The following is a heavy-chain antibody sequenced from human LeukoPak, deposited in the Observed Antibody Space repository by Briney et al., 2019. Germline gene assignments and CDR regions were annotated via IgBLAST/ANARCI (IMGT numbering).Heavy chain of an antibody. Sequence: ASVKVSCKASGYTFTGYYMHWVRQAPGQGLEWMGWINPNSGGTNYAQKFQGRVTMTRDTSISTAYMELSRLRSDDTAVYYCARERGPQGGSCIFDYWGQGTLVTVSS. CDR2: INPNSGGT. V-gene: IGHV1-2*02. J-gene: IGHJ4*02. CDR3: ARERGPQGGSCIFDY. CDR1: GYTFTGYY. D-gene: IGHD2-15*01.